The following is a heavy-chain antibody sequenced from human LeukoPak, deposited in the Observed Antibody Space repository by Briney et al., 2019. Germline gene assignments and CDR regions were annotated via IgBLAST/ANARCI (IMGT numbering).Heavy chain of an antibody. CDR1: GYSFTSYW. V-gene: IGHV5-10-1*01. J-gene: IGHJ4*02. D-gene: IGHD2-2*03. Sequence: GESLKVSCKGSGYSFTSYWISWAREMPGKGLEWMGRIDPTDSYTNYNPSFQGHVTMSVDKSISTVYLQWSSLRASDTAVYYCARHGYCTTTSCYGDNDYWGQGTLVTVSS. CDR3: ARHGYCTTTSCYGDNDY. CDR2: IDPTDSYT.